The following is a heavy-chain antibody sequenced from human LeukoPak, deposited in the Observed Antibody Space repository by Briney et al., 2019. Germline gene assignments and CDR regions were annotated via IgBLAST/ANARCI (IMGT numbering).Heavy chain of an antibody. Sequence: GRSLRLSCAASGFTFSSFGMHWVRQAPGKGLEWVTVISYDGSNKYYADSVKGRFTISRDNSKNTLYLQMNSLRAEDTAVYYCARPRRGGFDYWGQGTLVTVSS. CDR2: ISYDGSNK. CDR3: ARPRRGGFDY. CDR1: GFTFSSFG. V-gene: IGHV3-30*03. J-gene: IGHJ4*02. D-gene: IGHD3-16*01.